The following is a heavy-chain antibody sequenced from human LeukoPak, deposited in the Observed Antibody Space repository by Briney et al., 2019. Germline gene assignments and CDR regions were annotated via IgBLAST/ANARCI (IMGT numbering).Heavy chain of an antibody. CDR1: GGSISSYY. CDR3: ARQRELGYCSSTSCYADYYYGMDV. Sequence: SETLSLTCTVSGGSISSYYWSWIRQPPGKGLEWIGYIYYSGSTNYNPSLKSRVTISVDTSKNQFSLKLSSVTAADTAVYYCARQRELGYCSSTSCYADYYYGMDVWGQGTTVTVSS. CDR2: IYYSGST. J-gene: IGHJ6*02. V-gene: IGHV4-59*08. D-gene: IGHD2-2*03.